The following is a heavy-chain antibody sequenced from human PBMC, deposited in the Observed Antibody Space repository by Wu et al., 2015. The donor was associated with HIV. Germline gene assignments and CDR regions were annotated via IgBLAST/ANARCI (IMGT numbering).Heavy chain of an antibody. Sequence: QVQLVQSGAEVKKPGASVKVSCKASGYTFTGYYMHWVRQAPGQGLEWMGWINPNSGGTNYAQKFQGRVTMTRDTSISTAYMELSRLRSDDTAVYYCAREGDNYYDSSGYYPFDYWGQGTLVTVSS. CDR1: GYTFTGYY. J-gene: IGHJ4*02. CDR3: AREGDNYYDSSGYYPFDY. V-gene: IGHV1-2*02. D-gene: IGHD3-22*01. CDR2: INPNSGGT.